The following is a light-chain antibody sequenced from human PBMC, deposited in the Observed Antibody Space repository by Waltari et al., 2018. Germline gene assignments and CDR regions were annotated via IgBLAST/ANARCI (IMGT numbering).Light chain of an antibody. CDR1: SIDIGTYNY. CDR2: DVS. Sequence: QSALTQPASVSGSPGQSITISSTGTSIDIGTYNYSSWYQQHPGRAPKLIIYDVSKRPSGVSSRFSGSKSDNTASLTISGLQAEDEADYYCSSYTRVSASVVFGGGTKLTVL. J-gene: IGLJ3*02. V-gene: IGLV2-14*03. CDR3: SSYTRVSASVV.